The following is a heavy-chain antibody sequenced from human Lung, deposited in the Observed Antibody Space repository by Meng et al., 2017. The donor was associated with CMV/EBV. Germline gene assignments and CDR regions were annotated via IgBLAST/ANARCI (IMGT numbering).Heavy chain of an antibody. V-gene: IGHV3-30*02. CDR2: IRYDGSNK. D-gene: IGHD2-2*01. J-gene: IGHJ6*02. Sequence: GESLKISCAASGFTLSSYGMRWVRQAPGKGLEWVAFIRYDGSNKYYADSVKGRFTISRDNSKNTLYLQMNSLRAEDTAVYYCAKDFCSSTSCYRSYYYYYGMDVWGQGTTVTVSS. CDR1: GFTLSSYG. CDR3: AKDFCSSTSCYRSYYYYYGMDV.